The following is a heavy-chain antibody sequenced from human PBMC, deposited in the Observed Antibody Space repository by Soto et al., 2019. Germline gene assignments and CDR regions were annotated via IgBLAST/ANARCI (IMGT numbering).Heavy chain of an antibody. V-gene: IGHV1-18*01. CDR2: ISAYNGNT. J-gene: IGHJ4*02. CDR1: GYIFTSYA. Sequence: QVQLGQSGAEVKKPGASVKVSCKASGYIFTSYAISWLRQAPGQGLEWMGWISAYNGNTNYAQKFQDRVTMTTDPPTSTDYMELRGVRSDDTAVYYCARDDYSNYFKYWGQGTLVTVSS. CDR3: ARDDYSNYFKY. D-gene: IGHD2-2*01.